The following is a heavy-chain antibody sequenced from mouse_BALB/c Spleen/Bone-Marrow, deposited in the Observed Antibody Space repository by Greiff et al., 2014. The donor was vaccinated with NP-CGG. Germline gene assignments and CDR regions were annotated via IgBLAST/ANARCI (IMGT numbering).Heavy chain of an antibody. D-gene: IGHD2-4*01. CDR2: MWIGGST. CDR3: VGNGIRLRGAMDY. CDR1: GFSLTSYA. Sequence: QVQLQQSGPGLVQPAQSLSITCTVSGFSLTSYAIHWVRQSPGKGLEWLGVMWIGGSTDYNAAFISRLNITKDNSKSQVFFKMNSLQTKDTAIYYCVGNGIRLRGAMDYWGQGTSVTVSS. V-gene: IGHV2-2*02. J-gene: IGHJ4*01.